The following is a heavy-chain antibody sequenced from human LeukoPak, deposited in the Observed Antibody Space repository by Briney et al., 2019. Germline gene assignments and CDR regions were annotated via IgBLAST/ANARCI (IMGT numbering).Heavy chain of an antibody. CDR1: GFIFDDYA. CDR2: FTWGRDNL. V-gene: IGHV3-9*01. D-gene: IGHD3-3*01. J-gene: IGHJ4*02. Sequence: PGGSLRLSCAVSGFIFDDYAMHWVRQAPGKGLEWVSGFTWGRDNLAYAASVKGRFTISRDNRKNLLHLQMNSLRPDDSAVYYCARGDRDYDFWSAYLPAALDYWGQGTLVTVSS. CDR3: ARGDRDYDFWSAYLPAALDY.